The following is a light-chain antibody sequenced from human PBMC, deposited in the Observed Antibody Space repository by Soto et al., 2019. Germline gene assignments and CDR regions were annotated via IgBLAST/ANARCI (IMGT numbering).Light chain of an antibody. CDR2: AAS. CDR1: QDVSRS. CDR3: QQLWTYPLI. V-gene: IGKV1-9*01. J-gene: IGKJ4*01. Sequence: DTQLTQSPSFLSASVGDRVTITCRASQDVSRSLGWYQQKPGKAPKLLISAASTLHSGVPSRFSGSGSGTDFTLTISSLQPEDFATYYCQQLWTYPLIFGGGTKVDIK.